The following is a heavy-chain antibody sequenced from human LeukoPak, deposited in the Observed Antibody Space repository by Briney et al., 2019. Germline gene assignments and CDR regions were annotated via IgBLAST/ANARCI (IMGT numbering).Heavy chain of an antibody. Sequence: PAGGSLRLSCAASGFTFSSYAMSWVRQAPGKGLEWVSAISGSGGSTYYADSVKGRFTISRDNSKNTLYLQMNSLRAEDTAVYYCAKGDCGDLESNFDYWGQGTLVTVSS. CDR3: AKGDCGDLESNFDY. J-gene: IGHJ4*02. CDR1: GFTFSSYA. CDR2: ISGSGGST. V-gene: IGHV3-23*01. D-gene: IGHD4-17*01.